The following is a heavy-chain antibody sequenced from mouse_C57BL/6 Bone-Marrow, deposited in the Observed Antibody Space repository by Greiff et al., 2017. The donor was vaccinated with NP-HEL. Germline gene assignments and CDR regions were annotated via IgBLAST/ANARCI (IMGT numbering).Heavy chain of an antibody. V-gene: IGHV1-59*01. CDR2: IDPSDSYT. J-gene: IGHJ2*01. D-gene: IGHD1-1*01. Sequence: QVQLQQSGAELVRPGTSVKLSCKASGYTFTSYWMHWVKQRPGQGLEWIGVIDPSDSYTNYNQKFKGKATLTVDTSSSTAYMQLSSLTSEDSAVYYCARAVVARWGQGTTLTVSS. CDR1: GYTFTSYW. CDR3: ARAVVAR.